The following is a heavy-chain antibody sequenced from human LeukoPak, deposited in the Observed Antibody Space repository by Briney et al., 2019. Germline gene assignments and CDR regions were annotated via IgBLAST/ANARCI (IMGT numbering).Heavy chain of an antibody. J-gene: IGHJ6*03. D-gene: IGHD3-10*01. CDR1: GGTFSSYA. CDR2: IIPIFGTA. CDR3: ARGRYYGSGSYYSYYYYYMGV. V-gene: IGHV1-69*13. Sequence: SVKVSCKASGGTFSSYAISWVRQAPGQGLEWMGGIIPIFGTANYAQKFQGRVTITADESTSTAYMELSSLRSEDTAVYYCARGRYYGSGSYYSYYYYYMGVWGKGTTVTISS.